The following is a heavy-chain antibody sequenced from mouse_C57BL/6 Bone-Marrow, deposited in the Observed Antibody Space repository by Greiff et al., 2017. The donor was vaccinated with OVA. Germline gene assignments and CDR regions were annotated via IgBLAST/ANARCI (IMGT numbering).Heavy chain of an antibody. CDR2: ISNGGGST. V-gene: IGHV5-12*01. CDR3: ARHEFAY. J-gene: IGHJ3*01. CDR1: GFTFSDYY. Sequence: EVHLVESGGGLVQPGGSLTLSCAASGFTFSDYYMYWVRQTPEKRLEWVAYISNGGGSTYYPDTVKGRFTISRDNAKNTLYLQMSRLKSEDTAMYYCARHEFAYWGQGTLVTVSA.